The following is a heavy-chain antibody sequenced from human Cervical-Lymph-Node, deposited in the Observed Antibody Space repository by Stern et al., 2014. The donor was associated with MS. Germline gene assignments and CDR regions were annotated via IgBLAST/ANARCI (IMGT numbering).Heavy chain of an antibody. CDR2: ITKVGST. J-gene: IGHJ4*02. CDR3: ARDTSSPERSDW. V-gene: IGHV3-53*01. Sequence: EVQLVESGGGVIQPGGSLRLSCTASGFTVSRDYMTCVRQAPGKGLEWVSLITKVGSTFYTDSVKGLFTISRDDSKNSVYLHMTSLRAEDTAMYYCARDTSSPERSDWWGQGTLVTVSS. CDR1: GFTVSRDY. D-gene: IGHD1-1*01.